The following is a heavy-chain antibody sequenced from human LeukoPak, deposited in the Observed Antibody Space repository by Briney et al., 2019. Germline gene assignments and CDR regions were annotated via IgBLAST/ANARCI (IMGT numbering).Heavy chain of an antibody. CDR2: IWYDGSNK. V-gene: IGHV3-33*01. CDR3: VWWGNAKVLDI. CDR1: GFTFSSHG. J-gene: IGHJ3*02. Sequence: GGSLRLSCAASGFTFSSHGMHWVRQAPGKGLEWVAVIWYDGSNKYDADSVKGRFTISRDNSKNTLYLQMNSLRAEDTAVYYCVWWGNAKVLDIWGQGTMVTVSS. D-gene: IGHD2-21*01.